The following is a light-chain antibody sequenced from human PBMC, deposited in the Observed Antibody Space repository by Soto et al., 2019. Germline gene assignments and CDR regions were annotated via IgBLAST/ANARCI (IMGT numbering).Light chain of an antibody. V-gene: IGKV3-20*01. Sequence: DSVLTQSPGTLSLSPGERATLSCRASQSVDSIYLAWYQQKPGQAPRLLIYGASSRATGIPDRFSGSGSGTDFTLTISRLEPEDFAVYYCQQYGSSPWTFGQGTKVDIK. CDR3: QQYGSSPWT. CDR1: QSVDSIY. J-gene: IGKJ1*01. CDR2: GAS.